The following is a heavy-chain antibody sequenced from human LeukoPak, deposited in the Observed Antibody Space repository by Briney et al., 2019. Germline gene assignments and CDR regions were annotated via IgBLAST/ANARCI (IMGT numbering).Heavy chain of an antibody. J-gene: IGHJ4*02. Sequence: GGSLRLSCAASGVTFSDHYMYWIRQAPGKGLEWVSFISRTGSTNSYVDSVKGRFTISRDNAKNSVYLQMNNLRPEDTAVYYCATIGDSYYDYWGQGTLVIVSS. CDR1: GVTFSDHY. D-gene: IGHD3-10*01. CDR2: ISRTGSTN. CDR3: ATIGDSYYDY. V-gene: IGHV3-11*01.